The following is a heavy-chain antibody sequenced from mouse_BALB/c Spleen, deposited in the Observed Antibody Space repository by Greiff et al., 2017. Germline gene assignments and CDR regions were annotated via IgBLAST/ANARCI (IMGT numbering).Heavy chain of an antibody. D-gene: IGHD1-2*01. CDR2: IWSGGST. Sequence: QVQLKQSGPGLVQPSQSLSITCTVSGFSLTSYGVHWVRQSPGKGLEWLGVIWSGGSTDYNAAFISRLSISKDNSKSQVFFKMNSLQANDTAIYYCASPSLLRLRGGFAYWGQGTLVTVSA. CDR1: GFSLTSYG. CDR3: ASPSLLRLRGGFAY. J-gene: IGHJ3*01. V-gene: IGHV2-2*02.